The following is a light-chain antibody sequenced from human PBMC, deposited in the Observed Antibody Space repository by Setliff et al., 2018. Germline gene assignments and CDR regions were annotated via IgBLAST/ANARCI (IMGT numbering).Light chain of an antibody. Sequence: QSVLTQPASVSGSPGQSITISCTGTSSDIGGYNYVSWYQQHPGKAPKLMIYDVINRPSGISHRFSGSKSGNTASLTISGLQPEDEADYYCTSYTSSRTYVFGTGTKVTVL. J-gene: IGLJ1*01. CDR3: TSYTSSRTYV. CDR1: SSDIGGYNY. V-gene: IGLV2-14*03. CDR2: DVI.